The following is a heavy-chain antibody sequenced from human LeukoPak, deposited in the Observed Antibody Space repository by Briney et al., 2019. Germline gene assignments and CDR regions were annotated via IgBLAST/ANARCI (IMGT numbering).Heavy chain of an antibody. Sequence: PSGTLSLTCTIPGGPISSSSYYWGWIRQPPGKGLEWIGSIYYSGSTYYNPSLKSRVTISVDTSKNQFSLKLSSVTAADTAVYYCARHLDSSSWSQESNIGTFFDYWGQGTLVTVSS. CDR2: IYYSGST. CDR3: ARHLDSSSWSQESNIGTFFDY. D-gene: IGHD6-13*01. V-gene: IGHV4-39*01. J-gene: IGHJ4*02. CDR1: GGPISSSSYY.